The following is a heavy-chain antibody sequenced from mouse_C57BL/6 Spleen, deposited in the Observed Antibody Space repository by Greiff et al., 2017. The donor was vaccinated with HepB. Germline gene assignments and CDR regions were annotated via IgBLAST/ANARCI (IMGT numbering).Heavy chain of an antibody. CDR2: IDPETGGT. CDR1: GYTFTDYE. D-gene: IGHD2-3*01. CDR3: TRGGGWLLREAMDY. Sequence: QVQLQQSGAELVRPGASVTLSCKASGYTFTDYEMHWVKQTPVHGLEWIGAIDPETGGTAYNQKFKGKAILTADKSSSTAYMELRSLTSEDSAVYYCTRGGGWLLREAMDYWGQGTSVTVSS. V-gene: IGHV1-15*01. J-gene: IGHJ4*01.